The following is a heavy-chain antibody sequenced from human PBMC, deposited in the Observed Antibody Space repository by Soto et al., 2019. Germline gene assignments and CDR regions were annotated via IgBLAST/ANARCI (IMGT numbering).Heavy chain of an antibody. J-gene: IGHJ4*01. Sequence: GGYLRLSCTASGFTFDDYAMHWVRQGPGRGLEWVSGITWNSGKIAYADSVKGRFTIARDDDNNSLYLQMNSLRPEDTALYYCVKDSYADFHRVLSTAEYFFDYWGHGTLVTVSS. CDR3: VKDSYADFHRVLSTAEYFFDY. V-gene: IGHV3-9*01. CDR1: GFTFDDYA. CDR2: ITWNSGKI. D-gene: IGHD2-15*01.